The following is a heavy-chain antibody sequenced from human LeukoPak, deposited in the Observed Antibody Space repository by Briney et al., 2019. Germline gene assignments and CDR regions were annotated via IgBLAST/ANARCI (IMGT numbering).Heavy chain of an antibody. J-gene: IGHJ4*02. CDR3: ASTYDSSGYYPFDY. V-gene: IGHV3-30*03. CDR2: ISYHGSNK. CDR1: GFTFSSYG. D-gene: IGHD3-22*01. Sequence: GGSLRRSCAASGFTFSSYGMYWVRQAPGKGLEWVAVISYHGSNKYYADSVKGRFTISRDNAKNSLYLQMNSLRAEDTAVYYCASTYDSSGYYPFDYWGQGTLVTVSS.